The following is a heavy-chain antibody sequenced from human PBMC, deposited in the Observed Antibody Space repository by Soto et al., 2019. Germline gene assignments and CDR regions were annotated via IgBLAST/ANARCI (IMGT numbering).Heavy chain of an antibody. V-gene: IGHV3-33*01. CDR1: GFTFSSYG. CDR3: ATGGLTDYFAY. CDR2: IWYDGSNK. Sequence: QVQLVESGGGVVQPGRSLRLSCAASGFTFSSYGMHWVRQAPGKGLEWVAVIWYDGSNKYYADSVKGRFTISRDNSKNTLYLQMNSLRAKDTAVYYCATGGLTDYFAYWGQGTLVTVSS. D-gene: IGHD2-21*02. J-gene: IGHJ4*02.